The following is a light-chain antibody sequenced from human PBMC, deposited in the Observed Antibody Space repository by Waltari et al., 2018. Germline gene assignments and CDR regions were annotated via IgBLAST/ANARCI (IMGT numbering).Light chain of an antibody. Sequence: IVLTHSPGTLSFSPGERATFASRASQSVSSTYLAWYQQKPGQAPRLLIYAASNRATDIPDRFSGSGSGTDFTLTINRLEPEDFAVYYCQQYGTSPTWTFGQGTKVEIK. CDR2: AAS. CDR3: QQYGTSPTWT. CDR1: QSVSSTY. V-gene: IGKV3-20*01. J-gene: IGKJ1*01.